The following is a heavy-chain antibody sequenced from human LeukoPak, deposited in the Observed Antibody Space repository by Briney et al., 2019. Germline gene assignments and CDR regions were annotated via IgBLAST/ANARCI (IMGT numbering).Heavy chain of an antibody. CDR2: VYYSGST. V-gene: IGHV4-39*01. CDR1: GGSISSSSNY. J-gene: IGHJ4*02. CDR3: ARRSITGTTATDY. D-gene: IGHD1-7*01. Sequence: PSETLSLTCTVSGGSISSSSNYWGWIRQPPGKGLEWIGNVYYSGSTYYNPSLKSRVTISVDTSKNQFSLKLSSVTAADTAVYYCARRSITGTTATDYWGQGTLVTVSS.